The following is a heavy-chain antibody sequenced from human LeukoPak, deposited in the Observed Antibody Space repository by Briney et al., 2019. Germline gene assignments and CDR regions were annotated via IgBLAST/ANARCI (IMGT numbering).Heavy chain of an antibody. Sequence: LSLTCAVYGGSFSGYYWSWIRQPPGKGLEWVSYISSSGSTIYYADSVKGRFTISRDNAKNSLYLQMNSLRAEDTAVYYCARAVHYADYWGQGTLVTVSS. CDR3: ARAVHYADY. CDR1: GGSFSGYY. J-gene: IGHJ4*02. V-gene: IGHV3-11*01. CDR2: ISSSGSTI.